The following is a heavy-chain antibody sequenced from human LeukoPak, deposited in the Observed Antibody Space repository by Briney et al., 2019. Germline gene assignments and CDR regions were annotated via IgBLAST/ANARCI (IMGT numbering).Heavy chain of an antibody. V-gene: IGHV4-61*08. D-gene: IGHD2-2*01. CDR3: ARTYCSTNACPFDH. CDR1: GDSITSGGYY. J-gene: IGHJ4*02. Sequence: KPSETLSLTCTVSGDSITSGGYYWSWIRQPPGKGLEWIGYIYYSGSTNYNPSLKSRVTISVDTSTNQFSLKLSSVTAADTAIYYCARTYCSTNACPFDHWGQGTLVTVSS. CDR2: IYYSGST.